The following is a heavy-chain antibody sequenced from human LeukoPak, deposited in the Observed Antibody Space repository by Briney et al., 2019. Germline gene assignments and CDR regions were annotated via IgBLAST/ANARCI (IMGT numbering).Heavy chain of an antibody. V-gene: IGHV7-4-1*02. CDR3: ARGGPDSGSYEFHFDY. CDR1: GYTFTSYA. D-gene: IGHD3-10*01. J-gene: IGHJ4*02. CDR2: INTNTGNP. Sequence: ASVKVSCKASGYTFTSYAMNWVRQAPGQGLEWMGWINTNTGNPTYAQGFTGRFVFSLDTSFSTAYLQISSLKAEDTAVYYCARGGPDSGSYEFHFDYWGQGTLVTVSS.